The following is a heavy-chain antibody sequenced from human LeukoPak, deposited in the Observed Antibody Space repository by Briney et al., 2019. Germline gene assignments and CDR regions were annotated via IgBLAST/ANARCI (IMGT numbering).Heavy chain of an antibody. D-gene: IGHD5-12*01. CDR3: ATYSGYSGYDYAFDI. V-gene: IGHV4-4*07. CDR1: GGSISDYY. Sequence: SETLSLTCTVSGGSISDYYWSWIRQPAGKGLEWIGRIYTSGSTNYNPSLKSRITMSVDTSKNQFSLKLSSVTAADTAVYYCATYSGYSGYDYAFDIWGQGTMVTVSS. J-gene: IGHJ3*02. CDR2: IYTSGST.